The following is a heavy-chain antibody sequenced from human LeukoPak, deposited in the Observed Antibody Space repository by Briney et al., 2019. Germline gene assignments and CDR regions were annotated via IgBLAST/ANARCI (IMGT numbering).Heavy chain of an antibody. V-gene: IGHV4-59*08. Sequence: PSETLSLTCTVSGGPISSYSWSWIRQPPGKGLEWIGYIHYSGGANYNPSLKSRVTFSVDTSKNQFSLTLSSVTAADTAVYYCARYGSGKYMDYWGQGTLVTVSS. CDR2: IHYSGGA. CDR1: GGPISSYS. J-gene: IGHJ4*02. D-gene: IGHD3-10*01. CDR3: ARYGSGKYMDY.